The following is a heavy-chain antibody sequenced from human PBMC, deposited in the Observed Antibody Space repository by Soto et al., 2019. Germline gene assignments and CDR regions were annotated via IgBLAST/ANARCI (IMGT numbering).Heavy chain of an antibody. V-gene: IGHV3-33*01. CDR3: ARDLDIVVVVAYYGMDV. CDR2: IWYDGSNK. CDR1: GFTFSSYG. J-gene: IGHJ6*02. D-gene: IGHD2-15*01. Sequence: QVQLVESGGGVVQPGRSLRLSCAASGFTFSSYGMHWVRQAPGEGLEWVAVIWYDGSNKYYADSVKGRFTISRDNSKNTLYLQMNSLRAEDTAVYYCARDLDIVVVVAYYGMDVWGQGTTVTVSS.